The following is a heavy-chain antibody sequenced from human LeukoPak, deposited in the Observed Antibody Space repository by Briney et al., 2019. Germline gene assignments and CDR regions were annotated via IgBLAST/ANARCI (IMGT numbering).Heavy chain of an antibody. V-gene: IGHV3-30*02. CDR1: GFTFSSYS. CDR2: IRYDGSNK. Sequence: PGGSLRLSCAASGFTFSSYSMNWVRQAPGKGLEWVAFIRYDGSNKYYADSVKGRFTISRDNSKNTLCLQMNSLRAEDTAVYYCAKGRRGSYSHLDYWGQGTLVTVSS. D-gene: IGHD1-26*01. CDR3: AKGRRGSYSHLDY. J-gene: IGHJ4*02.